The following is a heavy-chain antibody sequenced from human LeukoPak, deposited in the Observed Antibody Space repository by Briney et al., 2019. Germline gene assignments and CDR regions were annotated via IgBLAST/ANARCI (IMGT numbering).Heavy chain of an antibody. CDR2: INHSGST. CDR1: GGSFSGYY. D-gene: IGHD1-20*01. CDR3: ARQSITGPRFDP. J-gene: IGHJ5*02. Sequence: SETLSLTCAVYGGSFSGYYWSWIRQPPGKGLEWIGEINHSGSTNYNPSLKSRVTISVDTSKSQFSLKLSSVTAADTAVYYCARQSITGPRFDPWGQGTLVTVSS. V-gene: IGHV4-34*01.